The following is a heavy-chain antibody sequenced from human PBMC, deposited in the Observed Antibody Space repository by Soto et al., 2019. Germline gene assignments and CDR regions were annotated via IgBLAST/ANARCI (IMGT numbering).Heavy chain of an antibody. Sequence: EVQLVESGGGLVQPGGSLRLSCAASGFTFSSYWMSWVRQAPGKGLEWVANIKQDGSEKYYVDSVKGRFTISRDNAKNXLXXQMNSLRAEDTAVYYCARDTRDLRLLWFGELSFDYWGQGTLVTVSS. CDR3: ARDTRDLRLLWFGELSFDY. D-gene: IGHD3-10*01. CDR1: GFTFSSYW. CDR2: IKQDGSEK. V-gene: IGHV3-7*01. J-gene: IGHJ4*02.